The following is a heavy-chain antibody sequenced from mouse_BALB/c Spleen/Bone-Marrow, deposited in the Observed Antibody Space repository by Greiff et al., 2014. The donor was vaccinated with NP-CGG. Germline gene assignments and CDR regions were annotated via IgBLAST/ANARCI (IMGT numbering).Heavy chain of an antibody. J-gene: IGHJ4*01. D-gene: IGHD1-1*01. CDR2: INPSNGRT. V-gene: IGHV1S81*02. Sequence: VQLQQSGAELVKPGASVKLSCKASGYTFTSYWMHWVKQRPGQGLEWIGEINPSNGRTNYNEKFKSKATLTVDKSSSTAYMQPGSLTSEDSAVYYCAREGNYYGSIAMDYWGQGTSVTVSS. CDR3: AREGNYYGSIAMDY. CDR1: GYTFTSYW.